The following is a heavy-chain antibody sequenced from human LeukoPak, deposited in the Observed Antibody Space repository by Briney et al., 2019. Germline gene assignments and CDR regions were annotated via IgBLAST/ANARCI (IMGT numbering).Heavy chain of an antibody. CDR1: GFTFDDYA. J-gene: IGHJ5*02. Sequence: GGSLRLSCAASGFTFDDYAMHWVRQAPGKGLEWVSLISWDGGSTYYADSVKGRFTISRDNSKNSLYLQMNSLRAEDTALYYCAKDIGNGDYGPQFDPWGQGTLVTVSS. CDR2: ISWDGGST. D-gene: IGHD4-17*01. CDR3: AKDIGNGDYGPQFDP. V-gene: IGHV3-43D*03.